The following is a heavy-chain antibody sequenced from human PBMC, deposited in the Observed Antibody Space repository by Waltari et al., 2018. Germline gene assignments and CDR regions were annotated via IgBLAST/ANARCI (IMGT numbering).Heavy chain of an antibody. J-gene: IGHJ4*02. Sequence: QVQLQESGPGLVKPSETLSLTCAVSGYSISSGSYWGWIRQPPGKGLEWIGSIYHSGSTYYNPSLKSRVTISVDTSKNQFSLKLSSVTAADTAVYYCARVVYDSSGYPDYWGQGTLVTVSS. CDR2: IYHSGST. V-gene: IGHV4-38-2*01. D-gene: IGHD3-22*01. CDR1: GYSISSGSY. CDR3: ARVVYDSSGYPDY.